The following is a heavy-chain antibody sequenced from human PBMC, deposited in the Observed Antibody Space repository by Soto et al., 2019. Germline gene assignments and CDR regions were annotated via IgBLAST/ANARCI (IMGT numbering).Heavy chain of an antibody. CDR1: GFTFDDYA. CDR3: ARDMDYSNYVGGA. Sequence: GGSLRLSCAASGFTFDDYAMHWVRQAPGKGLEWVSGISWNSASMDYADSVKDRFSISRDNAKSSLYLQMNSLRHEDTATYYCARDMDYSNYVGGAWGQGTLVTVSS. V-gene: IGHV3-9*01. J-gene: IGHJ4*02. D-gene: IGHD4-4*01. CDR2: ISWNSASM.